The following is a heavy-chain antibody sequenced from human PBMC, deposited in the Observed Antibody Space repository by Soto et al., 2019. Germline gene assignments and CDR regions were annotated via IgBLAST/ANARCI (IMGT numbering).Heavy chain of an antibody. J-gene: IGHJ4*02. Sequence: EVQLLESGGGLVQPGGSLRLPCAASGFTFSSYAMSGVRQAPGRGLEWVSAISGSGGSTYYADSVKGRFTISRDNSKNTLYLQMNSLRAEDTAVYYCAKVKELRLLWFGELLYGFDYWGQGTLVTVSS. V-gene: IGHV3-23*01. CDR2: ISGSGGST. CDR3: AKVKELRLLWFGELLYGFDY. CDR1: GFTFSSYA. D-gene: IGHD3-10*01.